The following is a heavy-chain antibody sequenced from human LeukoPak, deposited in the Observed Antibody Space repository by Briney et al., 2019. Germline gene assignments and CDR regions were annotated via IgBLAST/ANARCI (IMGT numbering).Heavy chain of an antibody. Sequence: ASVKVSCKASGYTFTSYGISWVRQAPGQGLEWMGWISAYNGNTNYAQKLQGRVTMTTDTSTSTAYMGLRSLRSDDTAVYYCARGISGYDSGVLGYWGQGTLVTVSS. D-gene: IGHD5-12*01. J-gene: IGHJ4*02. CDR3: ARGISGYDSGVLGY. CDR1: GYTFTSYG. V-gene: IGHV1-18*01. CDR2: ISAYNGNT.